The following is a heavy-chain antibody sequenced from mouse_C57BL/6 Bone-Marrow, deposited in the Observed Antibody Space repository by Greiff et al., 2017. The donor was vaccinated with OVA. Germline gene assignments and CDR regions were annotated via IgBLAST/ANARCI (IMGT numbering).Heavy chain of an antibody. CDR3: TTLLRFV. CDR2: IDPENGDT. J-gene: IGHJ1*03. V-gene: IGHV14-4*01. D-gene: IGHD1-1*01. CDR1: GFNIKDDY. Sequence: VQLKESGAELVRPGASVKLSCTASGFNIKDDYMHWVKQRPEQGLEWIGWIDPENGDTEYASKFQGKATITADTSANTAYLQLSSLTSEDTAVYYCTTLLRFVWGTGTTVTVSS.